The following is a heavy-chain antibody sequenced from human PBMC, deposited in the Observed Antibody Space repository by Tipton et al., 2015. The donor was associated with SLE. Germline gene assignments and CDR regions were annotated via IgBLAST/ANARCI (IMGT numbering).Heavy chain of an antibody. CDR3: AKDGGSYHYYGMDV. CDR1: GFTFSSYG. CDR2: IWYDGSNK. J-gene: IGHJ6*02. Sequence: RSLRLSCAAPGFTFSSYGMHWVRQAPGKGLEWVAVIWYDGSNKYYADSVKGRFTISRDNSKNTLYLQMNSLRAEDTVVYYRAKDGGSYHYYGMDVWGQGTTVTVSS. D-gene: IGHD1-26*01. V-gene: IGHV3-30*18.